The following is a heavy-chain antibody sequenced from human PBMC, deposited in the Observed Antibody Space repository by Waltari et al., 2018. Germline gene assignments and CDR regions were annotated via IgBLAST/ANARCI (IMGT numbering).Heavy chain of an antibody. Sequence: QVQLQESGPGLVKPSETLSLTCTVSGGSISSYYWSWIRQPAGKGLEWIGRIYTSGSTNYNPSLKSRVTMSVDTSKNQFSLKLSSVIAADTAVYYCARGYSYGYVYAFDIWGQGTMVTVSS. CDR1: GGSISSYY. J-gene: IGHJ3*02. CDR3: ARGYSYGYVYAFDI. V-gene: IGHV4-4*07. CDR2: IYTSGST. D-gene: IGHD5-18*01.